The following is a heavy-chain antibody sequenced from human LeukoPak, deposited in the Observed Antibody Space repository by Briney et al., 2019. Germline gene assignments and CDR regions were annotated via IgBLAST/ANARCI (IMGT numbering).Heavy chain of an antibody. CDR1: GDSLNTFN. CDR2: IHYTGST. Sequence: PSETLSLTCSVSGDSLNTFNWSWIRQPPGKGLEWIGYIHYTGSTSHNPSLKSRVTISVDTSKNQLSLNLNSVTAADTAVYYCAKGFGITWYVFLFDYWGQGSLVTVSS. J-gene: IGHJ4*02. V-gene: IGHV4-59*01. D-gene: IGHD6-13*01. CDR3: AKGFGITWYVFLFDY.